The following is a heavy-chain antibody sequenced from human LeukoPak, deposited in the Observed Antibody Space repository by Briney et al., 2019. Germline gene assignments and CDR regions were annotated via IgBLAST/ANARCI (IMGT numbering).Heavy chain of an antibody. V-gene: IGHV4-4*02. CDR2: IYHSGST. J-gene: IGHJ4*02. Sequence: SETLSLTCAVSAGSISSSNWWSWVRQPPGKGLEWIGEIYHSGSTNYNPSLKSRVTISVDKSKNQFSLKLSSVTAADTAVYYGARDSKGTYYFDYWGQGTLVTVSS. D-gene: IGHD3-10*01. CDR1: AGSISSSNW. CDR3: ARDSKGTYYFDY.